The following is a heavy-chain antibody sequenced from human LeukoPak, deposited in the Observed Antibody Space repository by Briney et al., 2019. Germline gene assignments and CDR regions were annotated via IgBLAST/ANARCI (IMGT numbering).Heavy chain of an antibody. V-gene: IGHV1-3*01. CDR3: ARVPYYYYGMDV. Sequence: ASVKVSCKASGYTFTGYYMHWVRQAPGQRLEWMGWINAGNGNTKYSQKFQGRVTITRDTSASTAYMELSSLRSEDTAVYYCARVPYYYYGMDVWGQGTTVTVSS. CDR2: INAGNGNT. J-gene: IGHJ6*02. CDR1: GYTFTGYY.